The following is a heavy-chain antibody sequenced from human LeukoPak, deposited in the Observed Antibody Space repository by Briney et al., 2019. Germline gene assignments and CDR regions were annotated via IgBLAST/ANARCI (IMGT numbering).Heavy chain of an antibody. Sequence: ASVKVSCKASGYTFTSYYMHWVRQAPGQGLEWMGVINPYGGTTSYAQKFQGRVTMTRDMSTSTVYMELSSLRSEDTAVYYCARRSFYYDTSGYSLDYWGHGTLVTVSS. CDR2: INPYGGTT. CDR3: ARRSFYYDTSGYSLDY. D-gene: IGHD3-22*01. V-gene: IGHV1-46*01. J-gene: IGHJ4*01. CDR1: GYTFTSYY.